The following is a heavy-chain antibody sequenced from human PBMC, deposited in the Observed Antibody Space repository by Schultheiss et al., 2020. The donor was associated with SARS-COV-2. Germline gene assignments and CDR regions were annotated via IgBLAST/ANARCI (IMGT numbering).Heavy chain of an antibody. CDR3: ARDRYDFSLDYYYGMDV. D-gene: IGHD3-3*01. CDR2: ISYDGSNK. Sequence: GGSLRLSCAASGFTFSNAWMNWVRQAPGKGLEWVAVISYDGSNKYYADSVKGRFTISRHNSKNTLYLQMNSLRAEDTAVYYCARDRYDFSLDYYYGMDVWGQGTTVTVSS. V-gene: IGHV3-30*14. CDR1: GFTFSNAW. J-gene: IGHJ6*02.